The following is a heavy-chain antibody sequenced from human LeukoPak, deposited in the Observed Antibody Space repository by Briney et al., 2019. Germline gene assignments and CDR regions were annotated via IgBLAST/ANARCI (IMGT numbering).Heavy chain of an antibody. CDR2: INHRGTT. V-gene: IGHV4-34*01. CDR1: GDSFSGYY. Sequence: SETLSLTCAVYGDSFSGYYWSWIRQPPGRGLEWIAEINHRGTTHYNPSLKSRVNISADTSKNQFSLHLDSVTAADTAVYYCARSWAGMYYPFYYFDYWGQGTLVSVSS. D-gene: IGHD1-26*01. CDR3: ARSWAGMYYPFYYFDY. J-gene: IGHJ4*02.